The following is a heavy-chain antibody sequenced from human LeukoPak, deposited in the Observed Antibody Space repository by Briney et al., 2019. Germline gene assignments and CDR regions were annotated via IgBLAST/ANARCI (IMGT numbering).Heavy chain of an antibody. CDR1: GGSISRYY. V-gene: IGHV4-59*01. Sequence: SETLSLTCTVSGGSISRYYWSWLRQPPGKGLEWIGYIYYSGSTNYNPSLKSRVTISVDTSKNQFSLKLSSVTAADTAVYYCAGDSSGYSPFDYWGQGTLVTVSS. CDR2: IYYSGST. J-gene: IGHJ4*02. D-gene: IGHD3-22*01. CDR3: AGDSSGYSPFDY.